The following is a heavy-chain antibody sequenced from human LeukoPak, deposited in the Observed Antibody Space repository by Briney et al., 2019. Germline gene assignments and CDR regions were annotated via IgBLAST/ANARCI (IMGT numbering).Heavy chain of an antibody. CDR2: IYTSGST. D-gene: IGHD6-13*01. CDR3: ARGGARQQPFDY. Sequence: PSQTLSLTCTVSGGSISSGSYYWSWIRQPAGKGLEWIGRIYTSGSTNYNPSLKSRVTISVDTSKNQFSLKLSSVTAADTAVYYCARGGARQQPFDYWGQGTLVTVSS. CDR1: GGSISSGSYY. V-gene: IGHV4-61*02. J-gene: IGHJ4*02.